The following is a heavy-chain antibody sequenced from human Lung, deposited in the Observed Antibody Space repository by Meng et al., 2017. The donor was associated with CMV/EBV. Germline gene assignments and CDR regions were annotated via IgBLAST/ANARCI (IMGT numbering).Heavy chain of an antibody. Sequence: SXTXSLXCAVYGGSFSEYDWSWIRQSPGKGLEWIGEINHSGNTTYNPSLKSRATISIDASKRQFSLKLYSVTAADTAAYYCARRSPNWGLGDWAQGTRVT. J-gene: IGHJ4*02. CDR2: INHSGNT. D-gene: IGHD7-27*01. CDR3: ARRSPNWGLGD. CDR1: GGSFSEYD. V-gene: IGHV4-34*01.